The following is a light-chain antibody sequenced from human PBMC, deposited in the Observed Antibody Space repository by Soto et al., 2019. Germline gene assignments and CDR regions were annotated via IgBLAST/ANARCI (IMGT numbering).Light chain of an antibody. J-gene: IGKJ2*01. Sequence: EIVLTQSPATLSVSPGERVTLSCRASETLISFLAWYQQKPGQAPRLLIYGASTRATGVPARFSGSGSATDFTLTIRSLQSEDFAVYYCQSHNDWPFAVGQGTKLEI. CDR1: ETLISF. CDR3: QSHNDWPFA. CDR2: GAS. V-gene: IGKV3-15*01.